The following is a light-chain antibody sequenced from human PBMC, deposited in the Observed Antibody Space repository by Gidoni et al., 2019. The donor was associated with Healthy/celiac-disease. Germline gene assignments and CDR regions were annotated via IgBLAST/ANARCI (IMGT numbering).Light chain of an antibody. Sequence: QPPSASGTPGQRVTISCSGSSSNIGSNTVNWYQQLPGTAPKLLIYSNNQRPSGVPDRFSGSKSGTSASLAISGLQSEDEADYYCAAWDDSLNGVVFGGGTKLTVL. J-gene: IGLJ2*01. CDR3: AAWDDSLNGVV. CDR1: SSNIGSNT. V-gene: IGLV1-44*01. CDR2: SNN.